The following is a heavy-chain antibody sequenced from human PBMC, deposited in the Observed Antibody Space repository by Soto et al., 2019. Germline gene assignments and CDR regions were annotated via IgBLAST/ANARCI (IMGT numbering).Heavy chain of an antibody. D-gene: IGHD3-22*01. V-gene: IGHV3-7*03. CDR2: IKQDGSEK. J-gene: IGHJ6*02. CDR3: ARDGIRRDGYNLYYYYPGSYGMDV. Sequence: PGGSLRLSCAASGFTFSSYWMSWVRQAPGKGLEWVANIKQDGSEKYYVDSVKGRFTISRDNAKNSLYLQMNSLRAEDTAVYYCARDGIRRDGYNLYYYYPGSYGMDVWGQGTTVTVSS. CDR1: GFTFSSYW.